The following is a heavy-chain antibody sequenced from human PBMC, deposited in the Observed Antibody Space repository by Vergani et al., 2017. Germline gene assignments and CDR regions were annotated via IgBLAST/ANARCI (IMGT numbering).Heavy chain of an antibody. D-gene: IGHD1-14*01. V-gene: IGHV4-59*01. CDR3: AREWRTTPLYCYYGVDV. J-gene: IGHJ6*02. CDR1: GGSLSSYY. CDR2: IYYSGST. Sequence: QVQLQESGPGLVKPSETLSLTCTVSGGSLSSYYWSWIRQPPGKGLEWVGYIYYSGSTKYNPSLTSRVTRSVDTSKNQFSLKLSSVTAADTAVYYCAREWRTTPLYCYYGVDVWGQGTTVTVSS.